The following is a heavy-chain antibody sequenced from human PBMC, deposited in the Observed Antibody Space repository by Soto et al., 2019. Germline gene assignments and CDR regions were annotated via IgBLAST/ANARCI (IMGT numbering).Heavy chain of an antibody. V-gene: IGHV4-34*01. CDR3: ARSSIAARFYYYYYGMDV. J-gene: IGHJ6*02. Sequence: SETLSLTCVVYGGSFSGYYWSWIRQPPGKGLEWIGEINHSGSTNYNPSLKSRVTISVDTSKNQFSLKLSSVTAADTAVYYCARSSIAARFYYYYYGMDVWGQGTTVTVSS. CDR2: INHSGST. CDR1: GGSFSGYY. D-gene: IGHD6-6*01.